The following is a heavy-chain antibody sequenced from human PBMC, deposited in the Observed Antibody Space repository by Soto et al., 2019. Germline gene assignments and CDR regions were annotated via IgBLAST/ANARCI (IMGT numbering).Heavy chain of an antibody. V-gene: IGHV3-15*07. J-gene: IGHJ4*01. CDR1: GFTFSNAW. CDR3: TTRFAAAPLPKAY. CDR2: IKSKTDGGTT. D-gene: IGHD6-6*01. Sequence: EVQLVESGGGLVKPGGSLRLSCAASGFTFSNAWMNWVRQAPGKGLEWVGRIKSKTDGGTTDYAAPVKGRFTISRDDSNNTLYLQMNSLKTEDTDVYYCTTRFAAAPLPKAYWGHVTLVTVSS.